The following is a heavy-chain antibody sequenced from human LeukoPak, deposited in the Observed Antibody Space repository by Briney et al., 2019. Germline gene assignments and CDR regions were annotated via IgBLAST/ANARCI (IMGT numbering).Heavy chain of an antibody. CDR1: GYSFTAYW. Sequence: GESLKISCMASGYSFTAYWIGWVREMPGKGLEWMGIIYPGDSDTRYSPSFQGPVTISADKSISTAYLQWSSLKASDTAKYYCAASIGTAAGTLDYWGQGTLVADSS. CDR3: AASIGTAAGTLDY. D-gene: IGHD6-13*01. V-gene: IGHV5-51*01. J-gene: IGHJ4*02. CDR2: IYPGDSDT.